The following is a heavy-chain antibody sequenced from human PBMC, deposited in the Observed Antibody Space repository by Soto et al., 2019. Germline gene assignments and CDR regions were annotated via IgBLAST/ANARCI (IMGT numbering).Heavy chain of an antibody. V-gene: IGHV4-34*01. D-gene: IGHD2-15*01. CDR1: GGSFSGYY. CDR3: ARAPIVVMVAANQYCYYYGMDV. J-gene: IGHJ6*02. Sequence: PSETLSLTCAVYGGSFSGYYWSWIRQPPGKGLEWIGEINHSGSTNYNPSLKSRVTISVDTSKNQFSLKLSSVTAADTAVYYCARAPIVVMVAANQYCYYYGMDVWGQGTKVT. CDR2: INHSGST.